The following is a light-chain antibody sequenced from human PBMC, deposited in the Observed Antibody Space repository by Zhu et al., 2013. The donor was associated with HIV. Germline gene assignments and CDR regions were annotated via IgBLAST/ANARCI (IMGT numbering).Light chain of an antibody. CDR2: DAS. V-gene: IGKV1-5*01. J-gene: IGKJ1*01. CDR3: QQYNSYPWT. Sequence: GDRVNITCRASQSISTWLAWYQQKPGKAPKLLIYDASTLESGVPSRFSGSGSRTKFTLTISSLQPDDFATYYCQQYNSYPWTFGQGTKVEIK. CDR1: QSISTW.